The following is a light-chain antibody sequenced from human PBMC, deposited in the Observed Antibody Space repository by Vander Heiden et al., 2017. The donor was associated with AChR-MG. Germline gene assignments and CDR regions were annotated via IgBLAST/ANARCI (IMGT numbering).Light chain of an antibody. CDR1: ESISRY. J-gene: IGKJ4*01. CDR2: DAS. Sequence: EIVLGQSPSTLSLSPGERAILSCRASESISRYLAWYQQRPGQAPRLLIYDASNRAPGIPARFSGSGSGTDFTLTINSLEPEDFAVYYCQQRSNGPPSLTFGGGTKVEIK. CDR3: QQRSNGPPSLT. V-gene: IGKV3-11*01.